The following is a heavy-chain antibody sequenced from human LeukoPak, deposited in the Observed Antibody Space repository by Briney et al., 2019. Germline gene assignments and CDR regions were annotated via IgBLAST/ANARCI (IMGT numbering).Heavy chain of an antibody. CDR3: ARHRPQYNWNAEYFDF. V-gene: IGHV4-39*01. Sequence: SQTLSLTCNVSGDSNSSTHYYWGWIRQPPGKGLEWIGSIYYSGSTFYNPSLKSRVTISVDTSKNQFSLKLTSVTAADTAVYYCARHRPQYNWNAEYFDFWGQGTLVTVSS. CDR2: IYYSGST. J-gene: IGHJ4*02. CDR1: GDSNSSTHYY. D-gene: IGHD1-1*01.